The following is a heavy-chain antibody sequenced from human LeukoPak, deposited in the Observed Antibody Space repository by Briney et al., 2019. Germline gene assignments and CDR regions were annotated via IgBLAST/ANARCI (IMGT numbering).Heavy chain of an antibody. D-gene: IGHD5-24*01. CDR3: ARVFRRDGYFDS. J-gene: IGHJ4*02. Sequence: KPSETLSLTCTVSGFSITTYYWSWIRQPPGKGLEWIGYIFYTGDTNYNPSLKSRVTISVDTSKNQFSLQLNSVTAADTAVFYCARVFRRDGYFDSWGQGTLVTVSS. CDR1: GFSITTYY. V-gene: IGHV4-59*01. CDR2: IFYTGDT.